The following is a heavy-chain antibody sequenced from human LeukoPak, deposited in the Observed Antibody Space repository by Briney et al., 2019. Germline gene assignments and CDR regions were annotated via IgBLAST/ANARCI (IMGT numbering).Heavy chain of an antibody. D-gene: IGHD3-3*01. V-gene: IGHV4-4*07. CDR1: GGSISSYY. Sequence: SETLSLTCTVSGGSISSYYWSWIRQPAGKGLEWIGRIYTSGSTNYNPSLKSRVTMSVDTSKNQSSLKLSSVTAADTAVYYCARGGSGYYVVAFDIWGQGTMVTVSS. CDR2: IYTSGST. J-gene: IGHJ3*02. CDR3: ARGGSGYYVVAFDI.